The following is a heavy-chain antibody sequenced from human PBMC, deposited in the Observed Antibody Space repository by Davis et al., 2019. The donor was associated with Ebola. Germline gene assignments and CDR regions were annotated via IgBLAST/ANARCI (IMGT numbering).Heavy chain of an antibody. V-gene: IGHV3-30-3*01. D-gene: IGHD2-15*01. Sequence: GESLKISCAASGFTFSNYAMDWVRQAPGKGLEWVAVIAYDGSTEYYVDSVKGRFIISRDNSENTVYLQMNSLSAEDTAVYYCAKVPGYCSGGACFSFGYYHGMDVWGQGTTVTVSS. CDR1: GFTFSNYA. CDR3: AKVPGYCSGGACFSFGYYHGMDV. CDR2: IAYDGSTE. J-gene: IGHJ6*02.